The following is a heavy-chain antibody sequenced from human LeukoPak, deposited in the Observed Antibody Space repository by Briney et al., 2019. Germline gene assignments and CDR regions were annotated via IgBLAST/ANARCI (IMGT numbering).Heavy chain of an antibody. V-gene: IGHV1-2*02. Sequence: EASVKVSCKASGYTFTGYYLHWVRQAPGQGLEWMGWINPSGGTNYAQKFQGRVTMTRDTSISTAYMELSRLRSDDTAVYYCARDYDFWRIAYYFDYWGQGTLVTVSS. CDR2: INPSGGT. CDR1: GYTFTGYY. CDR3: ARDYDFWRIAYYFDY. J-gene: IGHJ4*02. D-gene: IGHD3-3*01.